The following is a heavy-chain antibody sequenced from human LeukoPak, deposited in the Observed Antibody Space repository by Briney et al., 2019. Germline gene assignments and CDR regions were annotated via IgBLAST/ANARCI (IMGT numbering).Heavy chain of an antibody. J-gene: IGHJ3*02. D-gene: IGHD2/OR15-2a*01. CDR2: IIPIFGTA. CDR1: GGTFSSYA. CDR3: ARDSMHQPLGPDAFGI. V-gene: IGHV1-69*06. Sequence: SVKVSCKASGGTFSSYAISWVRQAPGQGLEWMGGIIPIFGTANYAQKFQGRVTITADKSTSTAYMELSSLRSEDTAVYYCARDSMHQPLGPDAFGIWGQGTMVTVSS.